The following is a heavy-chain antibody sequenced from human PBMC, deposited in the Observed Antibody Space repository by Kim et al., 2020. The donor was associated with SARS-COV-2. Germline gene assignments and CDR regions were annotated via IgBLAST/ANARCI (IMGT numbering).Heavy chain of an antibody. CDR2: IYHSGST. V-gene: IGHV4-30-2*01. J-gene: IGHJ4*02. CDR3: ARGPGGDSSGYSSYFDY. Sequence: SETLSLTCAVSGGSISSGGYSWSWIRQPPGKGLEWIGYIYHSGSTYYNPSLKSRVTISVDRSKNQFSLKLSSVTAADTAVYYCARGPGGDSSGYSSYFDYWGQGTLVTVSS. CDR1: GGSISSGGYS. D-gene: IGHD3-22*01.